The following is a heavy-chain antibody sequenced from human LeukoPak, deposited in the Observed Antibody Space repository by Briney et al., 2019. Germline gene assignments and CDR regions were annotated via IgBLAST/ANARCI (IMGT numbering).Heavy chain of an antibody. J-gene: IGHJ4*02. CDR2: IYYSGNT. Sequence: SETLSLTCTVSGGSISSSNHYWGWIRQPPGKGLEWIGSIYYSGNTYYNPSLKSRVTISVDTSKNQFSLKLSSVTAADTAVYYCARGPYYSDSITYSFDYWGQGALVTVSS. V-gene: IGHV4-39*01. D-gene: IGHD3-22*01. CDR3: ARGPYYSDSITYSFDY. CDR1: GGSISSSNHY.